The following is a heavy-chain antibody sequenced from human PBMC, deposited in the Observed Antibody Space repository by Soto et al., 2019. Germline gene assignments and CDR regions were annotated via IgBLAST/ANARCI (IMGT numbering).Heavy chain of an antibody. V-gene: IGHV3-23*01. CDR2: ISGSGGST. CDR3: AKDPRPTLRGGMDV. J-gene: IGHJ6*02. Sequence: GGSLRLSCAASGFTFSSYAMSWVRQAPGKGLEWVSAISGSGGSTYYADSVKGRFTISRDNSKNTLYLQMNSLRAEDTAVYYCAKDPRPTLRGGMDVWGQGTTVTVSS. CDR1: GFTFSSYA.